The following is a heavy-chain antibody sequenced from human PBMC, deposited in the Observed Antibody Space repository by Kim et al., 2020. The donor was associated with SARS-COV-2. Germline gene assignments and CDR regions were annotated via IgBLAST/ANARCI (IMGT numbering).Heavy chain of an antibody. D-gene: IGHD2-2*01. V-gene: IGHV3-23*01. Sequence: GGSLRLSCAASGFTFSSYAMSWVRQAPGKGLEWVSAISGSGGSTYYADSVKGRFTISRDNSKNTLYLQMNSLRAKDTAVYYCAKRGYCSSTSCYLLDSPYYYYYGMDVWGQGTTVTVSS. CDR1: GFTFSSYA. CDR3: AKRGYCSSTSCYLLDSPYYYYYGMDV. CDR2: ISGSGGST. J-gene: IGHJ6*02.